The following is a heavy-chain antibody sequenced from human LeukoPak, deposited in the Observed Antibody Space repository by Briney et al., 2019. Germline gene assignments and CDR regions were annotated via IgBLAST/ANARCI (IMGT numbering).Heavy chain of an antibody. CDR3: AREGVDTAMAETDDAFDI. CDR2: IYYSGST. D-gene: IGHD5-18*01. Sequence: SETLSLTCTVSGGSISSGGYYWSWIRQHPGKGLEWIGYIYYSGSTYYNPSLKSRVTISVDTSKNQFSLKLSSVTAADTAVYYCAREGVDTAMAETDDAFDIWGQGAMDTVSS. CDR1: GGSISSGGYY. J-gene: IGHJ3*02. V-gene: IGHV4-31*03.